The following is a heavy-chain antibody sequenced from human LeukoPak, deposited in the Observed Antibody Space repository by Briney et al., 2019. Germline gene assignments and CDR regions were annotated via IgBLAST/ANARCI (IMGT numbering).Heavy chain of an antibody. CDR1: GFAFSTFA. V-gene: IGHV3-23*01. J-gene: IGHJ4*02. D-gene: IGHD6-19*01. CDR2: ISGGDGDT. Sequence: PGGSLRLSCAASGFAFSTFATTWVRQTPGKGLEWVSAISGGDGDTYYADSVKGRFTISRDNSKNTLYLQMNSLRAEDTAVYYCAKEGEQWLVLDYWGQGTLVTVSS. CDR3: AKEGEQWLVLDY.